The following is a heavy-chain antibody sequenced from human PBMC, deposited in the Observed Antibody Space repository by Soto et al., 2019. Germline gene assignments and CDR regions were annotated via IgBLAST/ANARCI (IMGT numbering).Heavy chain of an antibody. CDR3: ARSTYCSGGSCPGGMDV. V-gene: IGHV5-10-1*01. D-gene: IGHD2-15*01. Sequence: GESLKISCKGSGYSFTSYWISWVRQMPGKGLEWMGRIDPSDSYTNYSPSFQGHVTISADKSISTAYLQWSSLKASGTAMYYCARSTYCSGGSCPGGMDVWGQGTTVTVSS. CDR1: GYSFTSYW. CDR2: IDPSDSYT. J-gene: IGHJ6*02.